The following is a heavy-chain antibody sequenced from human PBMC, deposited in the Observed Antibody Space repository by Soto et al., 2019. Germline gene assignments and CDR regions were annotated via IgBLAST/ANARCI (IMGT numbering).Heavy chain of an antibody. J-gene: IGHJ4*02. CDR2: IIPIFGTA. D-gene: IGHD1-26*01. Sequence: QVQLVQSGAEVQKPGSSVKVSCKASGGTFSSYAISWVRQAPGQGLEWMGGIIPIFGTANYAQKFRGRVTITADKSTSTAYMELSSLRSEDTAVYYCARDRDSGSYLLDYWGQGTLVTVSS. V-gene: IGHV1-69*06. CDR1: GGTFSSYA. CDR3: ARDRDSGSYLLDY.